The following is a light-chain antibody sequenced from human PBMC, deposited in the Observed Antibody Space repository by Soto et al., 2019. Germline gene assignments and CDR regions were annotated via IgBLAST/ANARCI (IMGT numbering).Light chain of an antibody. CDR3: QQRINWPII. V-gene: IGKV3-11*01. Sequence: EIGLTQSPATLSLSPGERATLSCRASQSVSSYLAWYQQKPGQAPRLLIYDASNRATGIPARFSGSGSGTDVTLTISSLQSEDFVVYYCQQRINWPIIFGQGTRLEIK. J-gene: IGKJ5*01. CDR1: QSVSSY. CDR2: DAS.